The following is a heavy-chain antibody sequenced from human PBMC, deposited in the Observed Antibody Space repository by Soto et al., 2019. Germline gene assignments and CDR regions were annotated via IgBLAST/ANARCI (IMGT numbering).Heavy chain of an antibody. CDR1: GFNFYAYA. D-gene: IGHD2-21*02. Sequence: PGGSLRLSCAASGFNFYAYAMTWVRQAPGKGLEWVSAVTDTVGSTYYADSVKGRFTISRDNSKNTLYLQMNSLRAEDTAVYYCARDMTVVTFLFDYWGQGTLVTFSS. V-gene: IGHV3-23*01. CDR2: VTDTVGST. J-gene: IGHJ4*02. CDR3: ARDMTVVTFLFDY.